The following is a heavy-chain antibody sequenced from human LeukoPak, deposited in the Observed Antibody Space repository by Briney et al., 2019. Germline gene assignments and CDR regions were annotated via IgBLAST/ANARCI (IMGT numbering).Heavy chain of an antibody. V-gene: IGHV3-23*01. CDR1: GFTFNSNA. CDR3: ARLQGD. J-gene: IGHJ4*02. CDR2: ISGSGDIT. D-gene: IGHD3-10*01. Sequence: GGSLRLSCAASGFTFNSNAMSWVRQAPGKGLEWVSFISGSGDITYYADSVKGRFTISRDNAKNSLYLQMNSLRDEDTAVYYCARLQGDWGQGTLVTVSS.